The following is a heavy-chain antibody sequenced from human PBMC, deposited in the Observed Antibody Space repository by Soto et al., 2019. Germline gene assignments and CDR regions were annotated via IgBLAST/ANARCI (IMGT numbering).Heavy chain of an antibody. CDR1: GGSISTYY. Sequence: VQLQESGPGLVKPSETLSLTCTVSGGSISTYYWNWIRQSAGKGLEWIGRVYISGSTTYHPSLKSRVAMSVDTSNNQFSLKVTSVTAADTAVYYCAIGGRDGFDIWGQGTMVTVSS. CDR2: VYISGST. CDR3: AIGGRDGFDI. J-gene: IGHJ3*02. V-gene: IGHV4-4*07.